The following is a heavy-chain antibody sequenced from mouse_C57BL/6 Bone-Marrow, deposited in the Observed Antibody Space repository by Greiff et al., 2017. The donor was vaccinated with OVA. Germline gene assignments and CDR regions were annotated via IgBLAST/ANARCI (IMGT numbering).Heavy chain of an antibody. CDR3: VREGTTVVRYWYFDV. V-gene: IGHV10-3*01. CDR1: GFTFNTYA. CDR2: IRSKSSNYAT. D-gene: IGHD1-1*01. J-gene: IGHJ1*03. Sequence: DVMLVESGGGLVQPKGSLKLSCAASGFTFNTYAMHWVRQAPGKGMEWVARIRSKSSNYATYYADSVKDRFTISRADSQSMLYLQMNNLKTEDTAMYYCVREGTTVVRYWYFDVWGTGTTVTVSS.